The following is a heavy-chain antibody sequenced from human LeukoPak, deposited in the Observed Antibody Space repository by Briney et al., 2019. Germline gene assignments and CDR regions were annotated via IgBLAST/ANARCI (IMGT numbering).Heavy chain of an antibody. D-gene: IGHD6-13*01. CDR2: IYSGGST. J-gene: IGHJ4*02. Sequence: GGSLRLSCAASGFTFSSYEMNWVRQAPGKGLEWGSVIYSGGSTYYADSVKGRFTISRDNSKNTLYLQMNSLRAEDTAVYYCVAAPRPSSWYYFDYWGQGTLVTVSS. CDR1: GFTFSSYE. V-gene: IGHV3-66*01. CDR3: VAAPRPSSWYYFDY.